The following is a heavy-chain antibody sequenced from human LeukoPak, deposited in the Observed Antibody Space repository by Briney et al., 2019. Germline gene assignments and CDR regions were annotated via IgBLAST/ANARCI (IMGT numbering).Heavy chain of an antibody. V-gene: IGHV3-7*03. Sequence: WVANINQDGSENYYVDSVRGRFTISRDNAENSLYLQMNSLRAEDTAVYYCARTWMYSNYFRGQGTLVTVSS. J-gene: IGHJ4*02. D-gene: IGHD4-11*01. CDR2: INQDGSEN. CDR3: ARTWMYSNYF.